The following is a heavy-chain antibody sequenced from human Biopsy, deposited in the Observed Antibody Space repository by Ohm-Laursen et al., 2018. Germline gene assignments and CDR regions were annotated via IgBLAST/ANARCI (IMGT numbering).Heavy chain of an antibody. CDR1: GFMFSASW. D-gene: IGHD3-10*01. V-gene: IGHV3-9*01. Sequence: SLRLSCAASGFMFSASWMSWVRQRPGKGLEWVSGITWNSGHIAYADSVKGRFTISRDNAKNVLWLQMNSLRVDDTAMYYCVKDIRRYFYGMDVWGQGTTVTVS. CDR3: VKDIRRYFYGMDV. J-gene: IGHJ6*02. CDR2: ITWNSGHI.